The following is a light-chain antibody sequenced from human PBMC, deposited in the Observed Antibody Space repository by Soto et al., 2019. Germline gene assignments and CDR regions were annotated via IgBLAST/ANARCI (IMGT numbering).Light chain of an antibody. Sequence: DIQMTQSPASLSASVGDRVTITCRASQSISSFLNWYQQKPGKAPKFLIYATSSVQSDVPSRFSGSGSGTDFTLTINSLQPEDFATYFCQQCFDTPFTFGQGTKLEIK. CDR1: QSISSF. J-gene: IGKJ2*01. CDR2: ATS. CDR3: QQCFDTPFT. V-gene: IGKV1-39*01.